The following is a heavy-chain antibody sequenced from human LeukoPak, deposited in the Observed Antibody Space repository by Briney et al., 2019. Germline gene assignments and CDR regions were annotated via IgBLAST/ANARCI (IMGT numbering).Heavy chain of an antibody. CDR1: GFTFSSYG. D-gene: IGHD6-19*01. CDR3: ARDQQWYLDY. CDR2: IWYDGSNI. V-gene: IGHV3-33*01. Sequence: GGSLRLSCAASGFTFSSYGMHWVRQAPGKGLEGVTVIWYDGSNIYYADSVKGRFTISRDNSKNTLYLQMNSLRAADTAVYSCARDQQWYLDYWGQGTLVTVAS. J-gene: IGHJ4*02.